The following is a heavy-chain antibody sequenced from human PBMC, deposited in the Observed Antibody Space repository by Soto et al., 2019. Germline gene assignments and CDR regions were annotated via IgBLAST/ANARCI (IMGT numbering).Heavy chain of an antibody. D-gene: IGHD3-10*01. J-gene: IGHJ4*02. Sequence: QVQLVESGGGLVEPGGSLRLSCAASGFRFSDHYMTWIRQAPGKGLEWVSKISSSGATMYYAASVKGRFTVSRDNAQNSLYLQMNGLRAEDTAVYYCAGDPYYYGSAFWGQGTLVTVSS. CDR1: GFRFSDHY. V-gene: IGHV3-11*01. CDR2: ISSSGATM. CDR3: AGDPYYYGSAF.